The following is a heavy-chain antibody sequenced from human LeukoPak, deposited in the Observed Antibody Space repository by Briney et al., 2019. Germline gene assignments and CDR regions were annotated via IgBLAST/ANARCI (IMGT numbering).Heavy chain of an antibody. D-gene: IGHD4-11*01. Sequence: PGGSLRLSCEVSGLTFSNVWMHWVRQTPGQGLVWVCRINTAGSTVYADPVKGRFSISRDNAKNMVYLQMNSLRTEDTAVYYCASFRDTDYWGRGTMVTVSS. CDR2: INTAGST. V-gene: IGHV3-74*01. CDR3: ASFRDTDY. J-gene: IGHJ3*01. CDR1: GLTFSNVW.